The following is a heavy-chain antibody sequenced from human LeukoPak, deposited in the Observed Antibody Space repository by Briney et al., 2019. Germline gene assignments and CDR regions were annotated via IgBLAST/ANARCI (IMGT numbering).Heavy chain of an antibody. CDR3: VRGASSIAALNPFWYFDR. CDR2: INPSGGST. D-gene: IGHD6-6*01. Sequence: SVSVSCKASGYTFTSYYMHWVRRGPGQGLEWMGIINPSGGSTSYAQKCLGRVTPCRDTSTNTVYMELSSLRSEDTAVFYCVRGASSIAALNPFWYFDRWGRGRLVSVSS. J-gene: IGHJ2*01. CDR1: GYTFTSYY. V-gene: IGHV1-46*01.